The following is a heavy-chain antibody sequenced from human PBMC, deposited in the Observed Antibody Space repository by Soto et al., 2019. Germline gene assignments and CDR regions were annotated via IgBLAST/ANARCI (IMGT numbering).Heavy chain of an antibody. V-gene: IGHV3-23*01. J-gene: IGHJ4*02. CDR1: GFIFSSYA. CDR3: AKDALSTSWYEFDY. CDR2: ISNRGDST. D-gene: IGHD6-13*01. Sequence: GGSLRLSCASSGFIFSSYAMSWVRQAPGKGLEWVSGISNRGDSTYYADSVKGRFTISRDNSKKTLFLQMNSLRGEDTAVYYCAKDALSTSWYEFDYWGQGTLVTVSS.